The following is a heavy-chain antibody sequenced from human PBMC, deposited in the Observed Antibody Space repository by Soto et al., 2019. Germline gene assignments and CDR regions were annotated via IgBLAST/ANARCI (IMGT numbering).Heavy chain of an antibody. V-gene: IGHV1-18*04. CDR2: ISAYNGNT. J-gene: IGHJ4*02. D-gene: IGHD2-15*01. CDR1: GYTFTSYG. CDR3: ARDRAGYCSGGSCSLLDY. Sequence: QVQLVQSGAEVKKPGASVKVSCKASGYTFTSYGISWVRQAPGQGLEWMGWISAYNGNTNYAQKLQGRVTMTTDTSTSTAYMELRSLRSDDAAVYYCARDRAGYCSGGSCSLLDYWGQGTLVTVSS.